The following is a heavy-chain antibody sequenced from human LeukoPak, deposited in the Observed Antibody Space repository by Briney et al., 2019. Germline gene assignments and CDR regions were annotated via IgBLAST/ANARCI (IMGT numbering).Heavy chain of an antibody. CDR1: GGSFSGYY. Sequence: SETLSVTCAVYGGSFSGYYWSWIRQPLGKGLEWIGEINHSGSTNYNPSLKSRVTISVDTSKNQFSLKLSSVTAADTAVYYCARAERSLPAIDYWGQGTLVTVSS. CDR2: INHSGST. CDR3: ARAERSLPAIDY. J-gene: IGHJ4*02. D-gene: IGHD2-2*01. V-gene: IGHV4-34*01.